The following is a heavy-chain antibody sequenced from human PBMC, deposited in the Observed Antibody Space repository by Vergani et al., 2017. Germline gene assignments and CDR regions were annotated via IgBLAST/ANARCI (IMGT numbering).Heavy chain of an antibody. CDR2: ISAYNGNT. Sequence: QVQLVQSGAEVKKPGASVKVSCKASGYTFTSYYMHWVRQAPGQGLEWMGWISAYNGNTNYAQKLQGRVTMTTDTSTSTAYMELRSLRSDDTAVYYCARDRYYDFWSGYLYYYYYYMDVWGKGTTVTVSS. CDR1: GYTFTSYY. D-gene: IGHD3-3*01. CDR3: ARDRYYDFWSGYLYYYYYYMDV. V-gene: IGHV1-18*04. J-gene: IGHJ6*03.